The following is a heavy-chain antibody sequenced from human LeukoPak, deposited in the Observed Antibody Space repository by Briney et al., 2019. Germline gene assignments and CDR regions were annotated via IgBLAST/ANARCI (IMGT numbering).Heavy chain of an antibody. D-gene: IGHD6-13*01. CDR3: ARDTIAAAGTGDY. J-gene: IGHJ4*02. CDR1: GGTFSSYA. V-gene: IGHV1-69*13. CDR2: IIPIFGTA. Sequence: ASVKVSCKASGGTFSSYAISWVRQAPGQGLEWMGGIIPIFGTANYAQKFQGRVTITADESTSTAYMELSSLRSEDTAVYYCARDTIAAAGTGDYWGQGTLVTVSS.